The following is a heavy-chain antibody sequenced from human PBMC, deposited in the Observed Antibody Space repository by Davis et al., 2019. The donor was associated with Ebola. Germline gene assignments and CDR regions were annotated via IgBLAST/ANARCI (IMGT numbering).Heavy chain of an antibody. V-gene: IGHV1-46*01. CDR1: GYTFTSYG. CDR3: ARGNGMDV. CDR2: INPSGGST. J-gene: IGHJ6*02. Sequence: ASVKVSCKASGYTFTSYGISWVRQAPGQGLEWMGIINPSGGSTSYAQKFQGRVTITADKSTSTAYMELSSLRSEDTAVYYCARGNGMDVWGQGTTVTVSS.